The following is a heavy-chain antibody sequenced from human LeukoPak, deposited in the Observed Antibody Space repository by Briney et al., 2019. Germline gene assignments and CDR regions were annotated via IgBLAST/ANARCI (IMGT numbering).Heavy chain of an antibody. CDR2: IYYSGST. Sequence: PSETLSLTCTVSGGSISSSSYYWGWIRQPPGKGLEWIGSIYYSGSTYYNPSLKSRVTISVDTSKNQFSLKLSSVTAADTAVYYCAREGTTMIGLDYWGQGTMVTVSS. V-gene: IGHV4-39*07. CDR3: AREGTTMIGLDY. J-gene: IGHJ4*02. CDR1: GGSISSSSYY. D-gene: IGHD3-10*02.